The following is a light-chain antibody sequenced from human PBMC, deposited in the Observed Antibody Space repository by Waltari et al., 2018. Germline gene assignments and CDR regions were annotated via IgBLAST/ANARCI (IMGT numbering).Light chain of an antibody. CDR2: VNSDGSH. CDR1: SGHRSSA. Sequence: QLVLTQSPSASASLGASVNLTCTLRSGHRSSAIAWHQQQPEKGPRFLMKVNSDGSHTKGDGIPDRFSGSSSGAERYLTISGLQSEDEADYYCQTWGTGIQVFGGGTKLSV. J-gene: IGLJ3*02. CDR3: QTWGTGIQV. V-gene: IGLV4-69*01.